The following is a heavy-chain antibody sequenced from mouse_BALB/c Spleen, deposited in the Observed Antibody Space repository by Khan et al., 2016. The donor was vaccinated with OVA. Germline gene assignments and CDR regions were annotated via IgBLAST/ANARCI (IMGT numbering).Heavy chain of an antibody. D-gene: IGHD1-1*01. V-gene: IGHV1S41*01. CDR3: ARKNYLANTYYAMDN. CDR2: IAPVSGST. Sequence: DLVKPGASVKLSCKASGYTFTSYWINWIKQRPGQGLEWIGRIAPVSGSTHYNEMFKGKATLTVDTSSNTACIQLSSLSSKYSAVYFSARKNYLANTYYAMDNWGQETSVTDSS. J-gene: IGHJ4*01. CDR1: GYTFTSYW.